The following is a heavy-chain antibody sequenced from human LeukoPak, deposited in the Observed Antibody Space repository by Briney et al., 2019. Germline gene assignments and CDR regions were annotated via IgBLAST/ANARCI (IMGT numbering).Heavy chain of an antibody. J-gene: IGHJ3*02. Sequence: PGGSLRLSCAASGFTFSSYGMHWVRQAPGKGLEWVAFIRYDASNKYYADSVKGRFTFSRDNSKNTLYLQMNSLRAEDTAVYYCAKDYLAGSGAFDIWGQGTMVTVSS. CDR2: IRYDASNK. CDR1: GFTFSSYG. D-gene: IGHD5-12*01. V-gene: IGHV3-30*02. CDR3: AKDYLAGSGAFDI.